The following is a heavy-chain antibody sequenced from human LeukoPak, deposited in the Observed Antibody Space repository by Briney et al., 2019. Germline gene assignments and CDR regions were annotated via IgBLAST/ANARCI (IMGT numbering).Heavy chain of an antibody. CDR3: ARDITAMVPDY. J-gene: IGHJ4*02. V-gene: IGHV3-66*02. CDR2: IYSDGST. CDR1: GFTVSTNY. D-gene: IGHD5-18*01. Sequence: GGSLRLSCAASGFTVSTNYLNWVRQAPGKGLEWVSVIYSDGSTYYADSVKGRFTISRDNSKNTLYLQMNSLRAEDTAVYYCARDITAMVPDYWGQGTLVTVSS.